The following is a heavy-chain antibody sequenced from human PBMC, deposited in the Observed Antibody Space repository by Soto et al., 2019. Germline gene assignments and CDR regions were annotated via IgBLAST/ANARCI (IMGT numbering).Heavy chain of an antibody. Sequence: ASVKVSCKASGYTFTSYYMHWVRQAPGQGLEWMGIINPSGGSTSYAQKFQGRVTMTRDTSTSTVYMELSSLRSEDTAVYYCAREVGATVTPDYYYYYGMDVWGQGTTVTVSS. D-gene: IGHD4-17*01. J-gene: IGHJ6*02. V-gene: IGHV1-46*01. CDR1: GYTFTSYY. CDR2: INPSGGST. CDR3: AREVGATVTPDYYYYYGMDV.